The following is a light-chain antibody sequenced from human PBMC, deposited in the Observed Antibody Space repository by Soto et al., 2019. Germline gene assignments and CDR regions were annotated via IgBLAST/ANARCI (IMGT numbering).Light chain of an antibody. CDR1: QSVSSY. Sequence: VLTQSPATLSLSPGERSTVSCRASQSVSSYLAWYQQKPGQAPRLLIYDASNRATGIPARFSGSGSGTDFTLTISSLEPEDFAVYYCQQRSNWWTFGQGTKVDIK. CDR3: QQRSNWWT. V-gene: IGKV3-11*01. J-gene: IGKJ1*01. CDR2: DAS.